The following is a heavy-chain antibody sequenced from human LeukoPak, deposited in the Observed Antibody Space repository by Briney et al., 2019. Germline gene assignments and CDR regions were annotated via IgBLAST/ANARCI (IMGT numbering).Heavy chain of an antibody. Sequence: GGSLRLSCAASGFTVSSNYMSWVRQAPGKGLEWVGRIKSKTDGGTTDYAAPVKGRFTISRDDSKNTLYLQMNSLKTEDTAVYYCSTTYYYGSSEGYWGQGTLVTVSS. CDR3: STTYYYGSSEGY. CDR1: GFTVSSNY. J-gene: IGHJ4*02. CDR2: IKSKTDGGTT. D-gene: IGHD3-22*01. V-gene: IGHV3-15*01.